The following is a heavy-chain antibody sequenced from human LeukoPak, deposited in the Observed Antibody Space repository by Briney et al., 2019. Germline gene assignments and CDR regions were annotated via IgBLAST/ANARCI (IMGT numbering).Heavy chain of an antibody. CDR1: GFTFSSYA. J-gene: IGHJ4*02. CDR2: INHSGST. D-gene: IGHD2-2*01. CDR3: ARGRGYCSSTSCYGARPFDY. Sequence: GSLRLSCAASGFTFSSYAMSWIRQPPGKGLEWIGEINHSGSTNYNPSLKSRVTISVDTSKNQFSLKLSSVTAADTAVYYCARGRGYCSSTSCYGARPFDYWGQGTLVTVSS. V-gene: IGHV4-34*01.